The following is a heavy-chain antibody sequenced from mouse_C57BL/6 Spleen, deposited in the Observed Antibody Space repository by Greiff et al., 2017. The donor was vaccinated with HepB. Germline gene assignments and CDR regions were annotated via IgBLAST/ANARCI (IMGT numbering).Heavy chain of an antibody. CDR1: GFTFTDYY. D-gene: IGHD2-5*01. V-gene: IGHV7-3*01. J-gene: IGHJ3*01. Sequence: EVKLMESGGGLVQPGGSLSLSCAASGFTFTDYYMSWVRQPPGKALEWLGFIRNKANGYTTEYSASVKGRFTISRDNSQSILYLQMNALRAEDSATYYCARSLYSNYSRLAYWGQGTLVTVSA. CDR2: IRNKANGYTT. CDR3: ARSLYSNYSRLAY.